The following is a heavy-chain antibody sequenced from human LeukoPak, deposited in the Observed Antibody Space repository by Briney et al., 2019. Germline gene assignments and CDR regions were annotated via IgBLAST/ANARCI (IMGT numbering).Heavy chain of an antibody. D-gene: IGHD3-10*01. V-gene: IGHV4-4*07. CDR1: GGSINSYF. Sequence: PSETLSLTCTVSGGSINSYFWTWIRQPAGKGLEWIGRIYTGGSTYYNPSLKSRVTISVDTSKNQFSLKLSSVTAADTAVYYCARDRGPYGSGLLWGQGTLVTVSS. CDR2: IYTGGST. J-gene: IGHJ4*02. CDR3: ARDRGPYGSGLL.